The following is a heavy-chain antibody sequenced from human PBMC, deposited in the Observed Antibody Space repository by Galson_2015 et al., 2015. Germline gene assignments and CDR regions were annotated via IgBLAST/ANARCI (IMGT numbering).Heavy chain of an antibody. CDR3: AKGEDIVAVPAAPDY. V-gene: IGHV3-23*01. D-gene: IGHD2-2*01. J-gene: IGHJ4*02. Sequence: SLRLSCAASGFTFNNYAMTWVRQAPGKGLEWVSAISASGGGTYYADSVKGRFTISRDNFENTVYLQMNSLRVEDTAVYYCAKGEDIVAVPAAPDYWGQGTLVTVSS. CDR1: GFTFNNYA. CDR2: ISASGGGT.